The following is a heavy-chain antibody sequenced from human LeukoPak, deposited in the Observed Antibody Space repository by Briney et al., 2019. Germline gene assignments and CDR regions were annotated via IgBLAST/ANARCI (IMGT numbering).Heavy chain of an antibody. CDR1: GFNFSNSA. Sequence: GGSLRLSCAASGFNFSNSAMNWVRQVLGKGLEWVSSIDYDSSHVYYAASVRGRFTISRDNARNSVYLQMNSLRVEDTAVYYCARDPLRYLRVGHYDYWGQGTLVAVSS. V-gene: IGHV3-21*01. CDR2: IDYDSSHV. CDR3: ARDPLRYLRVGHYDY. J-gene: IGHJ4*02. D-gene: IGHD3-9*01.